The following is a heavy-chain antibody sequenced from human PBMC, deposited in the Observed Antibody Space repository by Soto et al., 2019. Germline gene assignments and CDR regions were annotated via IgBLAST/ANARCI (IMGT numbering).Heavy chain of an antibody. CDR2: IYYSGRT. J-gene: IGHJ3*02. CDR3: ARTPPTPDAFDI. CDR1: GGSISSSSYY. Sequence: QLQLQESGPGLVKPSETLSLTCTVSGGSISSSSYYWGWIRQPPGKGLEWIGSIYYSGRTYYNPSLKSRVTISVDTSKNQFSLKLSSVTAADTAVYYCARTPPTPDAFDIWGQGTMVTVSS. V-gene: IGHV4-39*01.